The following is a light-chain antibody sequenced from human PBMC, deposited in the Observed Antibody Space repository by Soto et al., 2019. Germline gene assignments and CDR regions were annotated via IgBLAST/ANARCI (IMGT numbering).Light chain of an antibody. CDR2: GNN. Sequence: QSVLTQPPSVSGAPGQRVTISCTGSSSNIGAGYGVHWYQQLPGTAPKLLIYGNNNRPSGVPDRFSGSKSGTSASLAITGRQAEDEADYYCQSYDSSLSGWVFGGGNKLTVL. J-gene: IGLJ3*02. CDR1: SSNIGAGYG. V-gene: IGLV1-40*01. CDR3: QSYDSSLSGWV.